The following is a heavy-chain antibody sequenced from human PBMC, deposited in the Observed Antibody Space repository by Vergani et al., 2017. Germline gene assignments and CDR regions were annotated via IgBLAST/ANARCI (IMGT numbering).Heavy chain of an antibody. V-gene: IGHV4-34*01. D-gene: IGHD2-15*01. CDR3: ARVGCSGGSCYRYDAFDI. Sequence: QVQLQQWGAGLLKPSETLSLTCAVYGGSFSGYYWSWIRQPPGKGLEWIGEINHSGSTNYNPSLKSRVTISVDTSKNQFSLKLSSVTAADTAVYYCARVGCSGGSCYRYDAFDIWGQGTMVTVSS. J-gene: IGHJ3*02. CDR2: INHSGST. CDR1: GGSFSGYY.